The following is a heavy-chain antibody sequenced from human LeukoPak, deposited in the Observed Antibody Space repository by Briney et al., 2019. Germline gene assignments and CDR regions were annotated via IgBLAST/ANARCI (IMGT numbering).Heavy chain of an antibody. Sequence: SETLSLTCTVSGDYITSGSYYWGWIRQPPGKGLEWIGSIYYSGSTYYNPSLKSRVTISVDTSKNQFSLRLRFVTAADTAVYYCARPVGGYTYGYFDYWAQGTLVTVSS. CDR3: ARPVGGYTYGYFDY. J-gene: IGHJ4*02. D-gene: IGHD5-18*01. CDR2: IYYSGST. V-gene: IGHV4-39*01. CDR1: GDYITSGSYY.